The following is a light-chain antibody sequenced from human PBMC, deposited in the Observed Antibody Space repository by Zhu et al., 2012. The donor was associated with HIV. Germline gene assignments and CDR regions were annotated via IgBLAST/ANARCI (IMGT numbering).Light chain of an antibody. CDR1: QSVGSTY. Sequence: EIVLTQSPGTLSLSPGERATLSCRASQSVGSTYLAWYQQKPGQALRLLIYGPSTRATGIPDRFSASVSGTDFTLTIKRLAPEDSGVYYCQQYGSSPTFGQGTRVEVK. CDR2: GPS. CDR3: QQYGSSPT. V-gene: IGKV3-20*01. J-gene: IGKJ1*01.